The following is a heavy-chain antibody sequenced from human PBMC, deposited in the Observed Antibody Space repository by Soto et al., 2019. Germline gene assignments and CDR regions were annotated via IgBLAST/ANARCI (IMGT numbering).Heavy chain of an antibody. CDR1: GGSISSTGYY. J-gene: IGHJ5*02. V-gene: IGHV4-39*01. D-gene: IGHD3-9*01. Sequence: SETLSLTCTVSGGSISSTGYYWGWIRQPPGKGLEWIGSIYYSGSTSYNPSLKSRVTISVDTSKNQFSLKLSSVTAADTAVYYCARHYDILTGYYWAWFDPWGQGTLVTVSS. CDR3: ARHYDILTGYYWAWFDP. CDR2: IYYSGST.